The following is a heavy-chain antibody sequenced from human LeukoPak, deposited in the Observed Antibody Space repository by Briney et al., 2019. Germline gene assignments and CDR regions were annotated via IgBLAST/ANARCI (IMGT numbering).Heavy chain of an antibody. Sequence: PSQTLSLTCTVSGGSISSGGYYWSWIRQHPGKGLEWIGYIYYGGSTYYNPSLKSRVTISVDTSKNQFSLKLSSVTAADTAVYYCARGSFDWLYYYYYGMDVWGQGTTVTVSS. V-gene: IGHV4-31*03. D-gene: IGHD3-9*01. CDR3: ARGSFDWLYYYYYGMDV. CDR2: IYYGGST. CDR1: GGSISSGGYY. J-gene: IGHJ6*02.